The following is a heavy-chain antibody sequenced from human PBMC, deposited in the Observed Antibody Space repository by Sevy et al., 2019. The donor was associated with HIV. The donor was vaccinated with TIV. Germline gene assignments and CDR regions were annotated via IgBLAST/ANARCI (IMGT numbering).Heavy chain of an antibody. CDR2: ISSDGINH. D-gene: IGHD3-10*02. V-gene: IGHV3-30*18. J-gene: IGHJ4*02. Sequence: GVSLRLSCSAFGFNFQTFGMHWVRQAPGKGPEWLAVISSDGINHNYAASVKGRFTIYRDNSKSLLFLPMNSLTPNDTAVYFCTKESLRGTYIRGDFDHWGQGTLVTVSS. CDR1: GFNFQTFG. CDR3: TKESLRGTYIRGDFDH.